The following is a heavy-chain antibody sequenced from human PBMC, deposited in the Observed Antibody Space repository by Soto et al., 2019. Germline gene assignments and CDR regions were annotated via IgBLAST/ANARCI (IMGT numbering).Heavy chain of an antibody. Sequence: SETLSLTCTVSGGSISSYYWSWIRQPPGKGLEWIGYIYYSGSTNYNPSLKSRVTISVDTSKNQFSLKLSSVTAADTAVYYCAREVVRGVRNNWFDPWGQGTLVTVSS. V-gene: IGHV4-59*01. CDR3: AREVVRGVRNNWFDP. CDR2: IYYSGST. D-gene: IGHD3-10*01. J-gene: IGHJ5*02. CDR1: GGSISSYY.